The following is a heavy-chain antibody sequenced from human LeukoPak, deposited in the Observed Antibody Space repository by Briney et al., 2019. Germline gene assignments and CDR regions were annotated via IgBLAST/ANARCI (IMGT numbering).Heavy chain of an antibody. V-gene: IGHV1-46*01. D-gene: IGHD1-14*01. J-gene: IGHJ6*03. Sequence: ASVKVSCKASGYTFTSYYMHWVRQAPGQGLEWMGIINPSGGSTSYAQKFQGRVTMTRDTSTSTVYMELRSLRSDDTAVYYCARAHTTLLYYYYYMDVWGKGTTVTVSS. CDR2: INPSGGST. CDR3: ARAHTTLLYYYYYMDV. CDR1: GYTFTSYY.